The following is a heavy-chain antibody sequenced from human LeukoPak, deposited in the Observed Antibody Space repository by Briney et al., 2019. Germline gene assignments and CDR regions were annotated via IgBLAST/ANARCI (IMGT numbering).Heavy chain of an antibody. J-gene: IGHJ5*02. D-gene: IGHD3-10*01. CDR1: GFTFSSYE. CDR2: ISSSGSTI. V-gene: IGHV3-48*03. CDR3: ARDSFGSPGFDP. Sequence: GGSLRLSCAASGFTFSSYEMNWVRQAPGKGLEWVSYISSSGSTIYYADSVKGRFTISRDNAKNSLYLQMNSLRAEDTAVYYCARDSFGSPGFDPWGQGTLVTVSS.